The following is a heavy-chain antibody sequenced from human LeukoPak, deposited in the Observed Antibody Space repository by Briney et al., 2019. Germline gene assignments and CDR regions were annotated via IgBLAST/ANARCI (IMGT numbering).Heavy chain of an antibody. Sequence: SETLSLTCTVSGGSISSYYWSWIRQPPGKVLEWIGYIYYSGSTNYNPSLKSRVTISVDTSKNQFSLKLSSVTAADTAVYYCARTTEGYCRGRSCYSYYYYMDVWGKGTTVTVSS. D-gene: IGHD2-15*01. J-gene: IGHJ6*03. V-gene: IGHV4-59*01. CDR1: GGSISSYY. CDR2: IYYSGST. CDR3: ARTTEGYCRGRSCYSYYYYMDV.